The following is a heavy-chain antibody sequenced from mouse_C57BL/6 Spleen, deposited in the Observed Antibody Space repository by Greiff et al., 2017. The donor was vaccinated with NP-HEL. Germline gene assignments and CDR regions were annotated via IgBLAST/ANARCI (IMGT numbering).Heavy chain of an antibody. J-gene: IGHJ3*01. V-gene: IGHV1-15*01. Sequence: VQLQQSGAELVRPGASVTLSCKASGSTFTDYEMHWVKQTPVHGLEWIGAIDPETGGTAYNQKFKGKAILTADKSSSTAYMELRSLTSEDAAVYYCTRNDGFAYWGQGTLVTVSA. CDR3: TRNDGFAY. CDR2: IDPETGGT. CDR1: GSTFTDYE. D-gene: IGHD2-12*01.